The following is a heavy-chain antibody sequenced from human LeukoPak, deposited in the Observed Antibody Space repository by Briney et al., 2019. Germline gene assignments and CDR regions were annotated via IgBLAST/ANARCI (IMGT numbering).Heavy chain of an antibody. V-gene: IGHV4-34*01. D-gene: IGHD6-13*01. CDR2: INHSGST. J-gene: IGHJ4*02. Sequence: SETLSLTCAVYGGSFSGYYWSWIHQPPGKGLEWIGEINHSGSTNYNPSLKSRVTISVDTSKNQFSLKLSSVTAADTAVYYCARGLDSSRSFDYWGQGTLVTVSS. CDR1: GGSFSGYY. CDR3: ARGLDSSRSFDY.